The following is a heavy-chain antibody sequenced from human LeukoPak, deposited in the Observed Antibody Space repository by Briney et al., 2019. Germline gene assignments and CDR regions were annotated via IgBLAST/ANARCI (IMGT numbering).Heavy chain of an antibody. Sequence: GGSLRLSCAASGFTFSSDWMSWGRQAPGKGLEWVAKINQDGSERYYADSVKGRFTISRDNAKNSLSLEMTSLRAEDTAVYYCARDRWDLDYWGQGPLVTVSS. CDR1: GFTFSSDW. CDR2: INQDGSER. CDR3: ARDRWDLDY. D-gene: IGHD1-26*01. V-gene: IGHV3-7*01. J-gene: IGHJ4*02.